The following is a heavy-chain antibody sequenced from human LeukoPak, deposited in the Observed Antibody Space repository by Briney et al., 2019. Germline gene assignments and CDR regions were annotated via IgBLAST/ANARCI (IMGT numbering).Heavy chain of an antibody. J-gene: IGHJ4*02. CDR3: AREDRAAATFDY. CDR2: IWYDGSNK. V-gene: IGHV3-33*01. Sequence: GGSLRLSCAASGFTFSNHGMHWVRQAPGKGPEWVALIWYDGSNKYYGDSVKGRFTISRDNSKNMVYLQMNSLRAEDTGVYYCAREDRAAATFDYWGQGTLVTVSS. CDR1: GFTFSNHG. D-gene: IGHD2-15*01.